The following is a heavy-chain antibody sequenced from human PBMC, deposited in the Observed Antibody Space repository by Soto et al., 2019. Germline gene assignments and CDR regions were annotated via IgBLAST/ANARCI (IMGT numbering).Heavy chain of an antibody. J-gene: IGHJ4*02. CDR1: VESISSSSYY. V-gene: IGHV4-39*01. Sequence: PSETLSLTGIASVESISSSSYYWGWILQPPGKGLEWIGSIYYSGRTYYNPSFKSRVTISIDTSKNQFSLKLSSVTATDTAVYYCARQRTTVVTQAYFDHWGQGALVTVSS. CDR2: IYYSGRT. D-gene: IGHD2-21*02. CDR3: ARQRTTVVTQAYFDH.